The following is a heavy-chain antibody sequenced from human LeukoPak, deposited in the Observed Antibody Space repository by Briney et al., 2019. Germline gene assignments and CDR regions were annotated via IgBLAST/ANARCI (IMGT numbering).Heavy chain of an antibody. V-gene: IGHV1-3*01. CDR3: ARGGANTYSSGYFRH. D-gene: IGHD6-19*01. J-gene: IGHJ1*01. CDR1: GYTFTSYY. Sequence: ASVKVSCKASGYTFTSYYMHWVRQAPAQRLEWMGWINAGNGNTKYSQKFQGRVPITRDTSASTAYMELSSLRSEDTAVYYCARGGANTYSSGYFRHWGQGTLVTVSS. CDR2: INAGNGNT.